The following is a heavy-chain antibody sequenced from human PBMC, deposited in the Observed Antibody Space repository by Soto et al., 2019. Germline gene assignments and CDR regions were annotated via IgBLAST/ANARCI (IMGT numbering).Heavy chain of an antibody. CDR1: GGTFSSYA. CDR3: ARPVLMDTGMRYYYGMDV. D-gene: IGHD5-18*01. J-gene: IGHJ6*02. CDR2: IIPMFGTA. V-gene: IGHV1-69*01. Sequence: QVQLVQSGAEMKKPGSSVKVSCKASGGTFSSYAMNWVRQAPGQGLEWMGGIIPMFGTADYAQKFQGRVTITADESTSTAYMELSSLRSEDTAVYYCARPVLMDTGMRYYYGMDVWGQGTTVTVSS.